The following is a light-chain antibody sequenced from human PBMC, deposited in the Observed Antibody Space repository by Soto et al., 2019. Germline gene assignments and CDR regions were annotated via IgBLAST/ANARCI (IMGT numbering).Light chain of an antibody. Sequence: EIVLTQSPGTLSLSPGERATLSCRASQGVSSSFVAWYQQKPGQAPRLLIYGASKRATGIPDRFSGSASGTDFTLTISRVETEDFAVYYCQQYGNSVFTFGPGTKLDIK. CDR1: QGVSSSF. V-gene: IGKV3-20*01. J-gene: IGKJ3*01. CDR3: QQYGNSVFT. CDR2: GAS.